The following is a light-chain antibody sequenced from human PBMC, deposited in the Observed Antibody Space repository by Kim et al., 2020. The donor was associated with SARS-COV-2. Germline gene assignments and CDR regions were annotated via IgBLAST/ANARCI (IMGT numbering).Light chain of an antibody. V-gene: IGLV2-14*03. Sequence: GQSFTISCTGTDSDVGGYNFVSWFQQHPGNAPKLMIYDVNNRPSGVSDRFSGSKSGNPASLTISGLQAEDEADYHCSSYTSSGTRVFGGGTKLTVL. J-gene: IGLJ3*02. CDR3: SSYTSSGTRV. CDR1: DSDVGGYNF. CDR2: DVN.